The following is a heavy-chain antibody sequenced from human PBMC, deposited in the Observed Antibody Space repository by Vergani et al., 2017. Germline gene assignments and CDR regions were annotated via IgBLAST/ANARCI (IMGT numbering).Heavy chain of an antibody. CDR2: ISAYNGNT. J-gene: IGHJ4*02. Sequence: QVQLVQSGAEVKKPGSSVKVSCKASGGTFSSYAISWVRQAPGQGLEWMGWISAYNGNTNYAQKLQGRVTMTTDTSTSTAYMELSSLRSEDTAVYYCARSGVKDGYNYEGYYWGQGTLVTVSS. D-gene: IGHD5-24*01. CDR1: GGTFSSYA. V-gene: IGHV1-18*01. CDR3: ARSGVKDGYNYEGYY.